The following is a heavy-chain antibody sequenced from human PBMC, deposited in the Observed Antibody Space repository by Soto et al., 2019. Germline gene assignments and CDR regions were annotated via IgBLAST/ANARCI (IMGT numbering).Heavy chain of an antibody. D-gene: IGHD6-6*01. Sequence: GXSXKVSFKASGYTXSGYYMDVVRQAPGQGLEWMGWINPNSGGTNYAQKFQGRVTMTRDTSISTAYMELSRLRSDDTAVYYCARGRQQLVENWFDPWGQGTLGTVS. V-gene: IGHV1-2*02. CDR3: ARGRQQLVENWFDP. CDR2: INPNSGGT. CDR1: GYTXSGYY. J-gene: IGHJ5*02.